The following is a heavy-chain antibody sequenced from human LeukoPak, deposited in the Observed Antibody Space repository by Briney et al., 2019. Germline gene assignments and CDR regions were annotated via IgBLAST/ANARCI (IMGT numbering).Heavy chain of an antibody. J-gene: IGHJ6*03. CDR1: GYTLTGYY. CDR3: ARVYGSSSSYYYYYYMDV. V-gene: IGHV1-2*06. Sequence: ASVKVSCKASGYTLTGYYMHWVRQAPGQGRECMGRINPNSGGTNYAQKFQGRVTMTRDTSISTAYMELSRLRSDDTAVYYCARVYGSSSSYYYYYYMDVWGKGTTVTVSS. CDR2: INPNSGGT. D-gene: IGHD6-6*01.